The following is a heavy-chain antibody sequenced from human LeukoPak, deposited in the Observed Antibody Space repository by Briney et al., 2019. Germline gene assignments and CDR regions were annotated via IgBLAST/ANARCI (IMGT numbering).Heavy chain of an antibody. CDR2: TYYSGST. Sequence: SETLSLTCTVSGGSISSYYWSWIRQPPGKGLEWIGYTYYSGSTNYNPSLKSRVTISVDTSKNQFSLKLSSVTAADTAVYYCARMGRGGGDSFDYWGQGTLVTVSS. D-gene: IGHD3-16*01. CDR3: ARMGRGGGDSFDY. V-gene: IGHV4-59*01. CDR1: GGSISSYY. J-gene: IGHJ4*02.